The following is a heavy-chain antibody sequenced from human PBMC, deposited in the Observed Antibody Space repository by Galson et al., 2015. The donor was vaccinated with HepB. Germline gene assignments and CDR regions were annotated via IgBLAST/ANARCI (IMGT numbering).Heavy chain of an antibody. Sequence: SLRLSCAASGFTFSSYAMHWVRQAPGKGLEWVAVISYDGSNKYYADSVKGRFTISRDNSKNTLYLQMNSLRAEDTAVYYCARGNYYVSSCPDYWGQGTLVTVSS. CDR3: ARGNYYVSSCPDY. CDR2: ISYDGSNK. D-gene: IGHD3-22*01. J-gene: IGHJ4*02. V-gene: IGHV3-30*04. CDR1: GFTFSSYA.